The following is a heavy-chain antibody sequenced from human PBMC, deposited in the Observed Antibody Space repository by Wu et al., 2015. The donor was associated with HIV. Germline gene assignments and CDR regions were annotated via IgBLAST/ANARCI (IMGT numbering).Heavy chain of an antibody. D-gene: IGHD3-10*01. CDR1: GYTFTSYA. Sequence: QVQLVQSGAEVMQPGASVKVSCKASGYTFTSYAISWVRQAPGQGLEWMGWISVYNGNTNYAQKFQGRVTMTTDTFRTTAYMELRSLRSDDTAVYYCARGGHMVRGVSNWFDPGAREPWSPSPQ. J-gene: IGHJ5*02. V-gene: IGHV1-18*01. CDR3: ARGGHMVRGVSNWFDP. CDR2: ISVYNGNT.